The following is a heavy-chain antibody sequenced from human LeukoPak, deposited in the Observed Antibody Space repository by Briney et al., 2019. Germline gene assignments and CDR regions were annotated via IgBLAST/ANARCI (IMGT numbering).Heavy chain of an antibody. D-gene: IGHD5-18*01. CDR2: IFPSSVEI. V-gene: IGHV3-23*01. Sequence: GGSRRLSCAASGFTFSDFPMIWVRQAPGKGLEWVSTIFPSSVEIHYADSVKGRFTISRDNSRSTLSLQMDSLRAEDTATYYCATYRQIQVPFEFWGQGTLVTVSS. CDR3: ATYRQIQVPFEF. J-gene: IGHJ4*02. CDR1: GFTFSDFP.